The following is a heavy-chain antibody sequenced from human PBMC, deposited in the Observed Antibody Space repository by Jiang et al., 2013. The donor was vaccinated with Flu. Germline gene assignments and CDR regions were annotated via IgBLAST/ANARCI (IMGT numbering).Heavy chain of an antibody. CDR3: ARPIVGATRRTPYDAFDI. V-gene: IGHV5-10-1*01. J-gene: IGHJ3*02. CDR2: IDPSDSYT. CDR1: GYSFTSYW. D-gene: IGHD1-26*01. Sequence: GAEVKKPGESLRISCKGSGYSFTSYWISWVRQMPGKGLEWMGRIDPSDSYTNYSPSFQGHVTISADKSISTAYLQWSSLKASDTAMYYCARPIVGATRRTPYDAFDIWGQGTMVTVSS.